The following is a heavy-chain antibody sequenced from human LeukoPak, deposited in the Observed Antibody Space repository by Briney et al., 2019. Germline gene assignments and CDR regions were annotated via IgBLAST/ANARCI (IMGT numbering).Heavy chain of an antibody. CDR3: ARDFYYDSSGYYYAFDY. D-gene: IGHD3-22*01. J-gene: IGHJ4*02. V-gene: IGHV1-18*01. Sequence: GASVKVSCKAPGYTFTSYGISWVRQAPGQGLEWMGWISAYNGNTNYAQKLQGRVTMTTDTSTSTAYMELRSLRSDDTAVYYCARDFYYDSSGYYYAFDYWGQGTLVTVSS. CDR1: GYTFTSYG. CDR2: ISAYNGNT.